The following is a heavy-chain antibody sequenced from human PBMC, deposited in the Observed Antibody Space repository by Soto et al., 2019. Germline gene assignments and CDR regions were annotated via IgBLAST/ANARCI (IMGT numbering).Heavy chain of an antibody. D-gene: IGHD6-19*01. V-gene: IGHV4-59*11. Sequence: ASETLSLTCTVSGGSISGHYWIWIRQSPGKGLEWIGYIFYTGSTNYNPSLKSRVTLSVDTSKNQFSLRLSSVTAADTAAYYCARVGSSGWSPDYWGQGTLVTVSS. CDR2: IFYTGST. CDR3: ARVGSSGWSPDY. CDR1: GGSISGHY. J-gene: IGHJ4*02.